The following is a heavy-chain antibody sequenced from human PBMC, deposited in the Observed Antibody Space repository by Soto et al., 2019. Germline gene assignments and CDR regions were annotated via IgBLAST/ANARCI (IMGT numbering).Heavy chain of an antibody. J-gene: IGHJ5*02. CDR1: GFSFTGYY. Sequence: ASVKVSCKASGFSFTGYYIHWLRQAPGQGLEWMGWINAHSGGTEYAQKFQGRVTLTRDTSIATTYLTLTSLTSDDTALYYCAKDFTRQLAYWLDPWGQGTQVTVSS. V-gene: IGHV1-2*02. CDR3: AKDFTRQLAYWLDP. CDR2: INAHSGGT. D-gene: IGHD6-6*01.